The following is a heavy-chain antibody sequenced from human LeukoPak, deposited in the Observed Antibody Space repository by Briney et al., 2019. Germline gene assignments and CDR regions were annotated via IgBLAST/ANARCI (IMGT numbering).Heavy chain of an antibody. Sequence: GGSLRLSCAASGFTFSSYAMGWVRQAAGEGLEFVSDISGSGGDTYYADSVKGRFTISRDNSKNTLYLQMNSLRAEDTAIYYCAKRLGQLVRTYFDSWGQGALVTVSS. CDR1: GFTFSSYA. CDR3: AKRLGQLVRTYFDS. V-gene: IGHV3-23*01. J-gene: IGHJ4*02. D-gene: IGHD6-6*01. CDR2: ISGSGGDT.